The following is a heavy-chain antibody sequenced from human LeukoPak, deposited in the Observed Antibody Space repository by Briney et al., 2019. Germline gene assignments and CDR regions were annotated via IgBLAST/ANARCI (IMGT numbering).Heavy chain of an antibody. J-gene: IGHJ4*02. CDR3: ARAYCSSTSCYGSPFDY. V-gene: IGHV4-4*07. CDR1: GGSISSYY. D-gene: IGHD2-2*01. CDR2: IHTSGST. Sequence: SETLSLTCTVSGGSISSYYWSWIRQPAGKGLEWIGRIHTSGSTDYNPSLKSRVTMSVDTSKNQFSLKLSSVTAPDTAVYYCARAYCSSTSCYGSPFDYWGQGTLVTVSS.